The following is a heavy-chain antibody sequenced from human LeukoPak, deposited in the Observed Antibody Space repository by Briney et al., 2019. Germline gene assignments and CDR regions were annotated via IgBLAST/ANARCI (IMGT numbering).Heavy chain of an antibody. CDR3: ARGRGYYYDSSDY. CDR2: IGSSSSYI. D-gene: IGHD3-22*01. J-gene: IGHJ4*02. CDR1: GFTFSSYS. V-gene: IGHV3-21*01. Sequence: GGSLRLSCAASGFTFSSYSMNWVRQAPGKGLEWVSSIGSSSSYIYCADSVKGRFTISRDNAKNSLYLQMNSLRAEDTAVYYCARGRGYYYDSSDYWGQGTLVTVSS.